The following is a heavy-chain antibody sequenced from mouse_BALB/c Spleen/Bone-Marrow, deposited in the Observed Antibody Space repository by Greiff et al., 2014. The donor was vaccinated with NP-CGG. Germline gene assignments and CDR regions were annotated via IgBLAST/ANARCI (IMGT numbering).Heavy chain of an antibody. CDR2: VYPGRGSI. Sequence: GSELVRPGASVKLPCKASGYTFTNYWIHWVKQRPGQGLEWIGNVYPGRGSINSDEKFKTKATLTVDTSSSTAYMHLNSLTSEDSAVYYCARRLRGYYAMDYWGQGTSVTVSS. D-gene: IGHD1-3*01. CDR1: GYTFTNYW. V-gene: IGHV1S22*01. CDR3: ARRLRGYYAMDY. J-gene: IGHJ4*01.